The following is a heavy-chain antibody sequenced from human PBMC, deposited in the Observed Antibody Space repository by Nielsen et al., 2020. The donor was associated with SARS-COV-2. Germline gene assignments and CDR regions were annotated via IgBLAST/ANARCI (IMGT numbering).Heavy chain of an antibody. CDR3: ARGVTDIDYDFWSGRNWFDP. D-gene: IGHD3-3*01. CDR2: IYYSGST. CDR1: GGSISSGGYY. Sequence: SETLSLTCTVSGGSISSGGYYWSWIRQHPGKGLEWIGYIYYSGSTYYNPSLKSRVTISVDTSKNQFSLKLSSVTAADTAVYYCARGVTDIDYDFWSGRNWFDPWGQGTLVTVSS. J-gene: IGHJ5*02. V-gene: IGHV4-31*03.